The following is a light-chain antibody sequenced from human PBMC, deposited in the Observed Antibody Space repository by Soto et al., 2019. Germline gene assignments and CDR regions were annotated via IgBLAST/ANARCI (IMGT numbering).Light chain of an antibody. CDR1: SSNMGAGYD. V-gene: IGLV1-40*01. Sequence: QSVLTQPPSVSGAPGQRVTISCTGSSSNMGAGYDVHWYQHLPGTAPKLLIYGNSNRPSGVPDRFSGSKSGTSASLAITGLQAEEEADYYCQSYDSSLSGVVFGGGTKLTVL. CDR2: GNS. CDR3: QSYDSSLSGVV. J-gene: IGLJ2*01.